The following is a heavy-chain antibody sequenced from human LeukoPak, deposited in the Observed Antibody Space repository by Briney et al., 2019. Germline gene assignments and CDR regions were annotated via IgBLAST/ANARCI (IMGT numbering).Heavy chain of an antibody. CDR1: GFTLDDYA. CDR2: ISWNSVNI. CDR3: AKGTMIVVAVGDYFDY. Sequence: GRSLRLXCAASGFTLDDYAMHWVRQAPGKGLEWVSGISWNSVNIGYADSAKGRFTISRDNAKNSLYLQMNSLRAEDMALYYCAKGTMIVVAVGDYFDYWGQGTLVTVSS. D-gene: IGHD3-22*01. J-gene: IGHJ4*02. V-gene: IGHV3-9*03.